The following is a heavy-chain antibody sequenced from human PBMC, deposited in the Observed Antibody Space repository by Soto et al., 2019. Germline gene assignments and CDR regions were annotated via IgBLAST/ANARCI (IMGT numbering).Heavy chain of an antibody. D-gene: IGHD1-1*01. J-gene: IGHJ5*02. V-gene: IGHV4-4*07. Sequence: SVTLSLTCTVSGASISGFYWSCIRKSAGKGLEWIGRIYATGTTDYNPSLKSRVMMSVDTSKKQFSLKLRSVTAADTAVYYCVRDGTKTLRDWFDPWGQGISVTVSS. CDR2: IYATGTT. CDR1: GASISGFY. CDR3: VRDGTKTLRDWFDP.